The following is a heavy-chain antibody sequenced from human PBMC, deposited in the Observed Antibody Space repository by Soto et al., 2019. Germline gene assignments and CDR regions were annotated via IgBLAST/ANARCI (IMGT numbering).Heavy chain of an antibody. Sequence: QVQLVQSGAEVKKPGSSVKVSCKASGGSFSSYVISWQRQAPGQGLEWMGGIIPIFGTASYAQKFQGRVTITADESTSTAYLELSSLKSEETAVYYCAIPMAYAMRGWDGMDVWGQGTTVTVSS. V-gene: IGHV1-69*01. J-gene: IGHJ6*02. CDR1: GGSFSSYV. CDR2: IIPIFGTA. CDR3: AIPMAYAMRGWDGMDV. D-gene: IGHD2-8*01.